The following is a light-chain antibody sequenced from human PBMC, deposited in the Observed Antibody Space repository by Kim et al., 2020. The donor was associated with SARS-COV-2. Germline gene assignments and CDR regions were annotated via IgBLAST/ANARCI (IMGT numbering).Light chain of an antibody. CDR3: QQYGGSPQT. V-gene: IGKV3-20*01. CDR2: DAS. J-gene: IGKJ1*01. Sequence: PGARATLSCRASQTVSSNYVAWYQQRPGQAPRLLIYDASSRATGIPDRFSGSGSGTDFSLTISRLEPEDFAVYYCQQYGGSPQTFGQGTKVDIK. CDR1: QTVSSNY.